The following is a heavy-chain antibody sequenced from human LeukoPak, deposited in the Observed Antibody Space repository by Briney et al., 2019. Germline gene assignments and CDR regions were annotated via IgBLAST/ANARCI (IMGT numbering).Heavy chain of an antibody. J-gene: IGHJ4*02. CDR2: INSDGSST. CDR3: ARAIGLDFDF. Sequence: GGSLRLSCAASGFTFSGYWMHWVRQAPGKGLVWVSRINSDGSSTTYADSVKGRFTIFRDNAKNTLYLQMNSLRAEDTAMYYCARAIGLDFDFWGQGTLVTVSS. D-gene: IGHD2/OR15-2a*01. V-gene: IGHV3-74*01. CDR1: GFTFSGYW.